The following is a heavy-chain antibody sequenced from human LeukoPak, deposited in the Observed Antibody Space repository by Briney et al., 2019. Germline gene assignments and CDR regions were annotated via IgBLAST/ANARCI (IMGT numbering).Heavy chain of an antibody. CDR2: IYPSDSDT. CDR3: ARHGNSGKFRQFEY. D-gene: IGHD5-12*01. CDR1: GYSFTNYW. V-gene: IGHV5-51*01. J-gene: IGHJ4*02. Sequence: GESLKISCKGSGYSFTNYWIGWVRQMPGKGLEGMGIIYPSDSDTKYSPSFQGQVIISSDKSTNTAYLQWSSLKASDTAIYYCARHGNSGKFRQFEYWGQGTLVAVSS.